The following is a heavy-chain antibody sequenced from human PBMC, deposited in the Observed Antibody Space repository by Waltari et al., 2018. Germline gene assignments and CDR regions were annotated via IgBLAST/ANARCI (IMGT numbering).Heavy chain of an antibody. CDR1: GFTFSSYA. V-gene: IGHV3-23*03. D-gene: IGHD4-17*01. CDR2: IYSGGIIT. J-gene: IGHJ4*02. Sequence: EVQLLESGGGLVQPGGSLRLSCAASGFTFSSYAMSWVRQAPGKGLEWVSVIYSGGIITYYAESVKDRLTISRDNSKNMLYLQMNSLRADDTAVYYWAKARPMYGDYVYYFDYWGQGTLVTVSS. CDR3: AKARPMYGDYVYYFDY.